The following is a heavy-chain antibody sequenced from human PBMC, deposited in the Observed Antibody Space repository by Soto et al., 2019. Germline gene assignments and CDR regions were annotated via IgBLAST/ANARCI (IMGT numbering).Heavy chain of an antibody. V-gene: IGHV3-21*01. CDR3: SREVQPVVRREYDY. D-gene: IGHD1-1*01. CDR2: ISGSGST. J-gene: IGHJ4*02. Sequence: PGGSLRLSCAVSGFTFSSCTMNWVRQAPGKGLKWVSSISGSGSTYYADSVKGRFTVSRDNAKNSLYLQMSSLRAEDTAVYYCSREVQPVVRREYDYWGQGTLVTVSS. CDR1: GFTFSSCT.